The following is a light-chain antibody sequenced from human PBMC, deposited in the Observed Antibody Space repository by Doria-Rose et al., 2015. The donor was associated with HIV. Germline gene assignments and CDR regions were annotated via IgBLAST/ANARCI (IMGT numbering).Light chain of an antibody. CDR3: QQYGTSRGT. J-gene: IGKJ5*01. Sequence: EIVMTQSPGTLSLSPGERANLSCRASQRVKSSYLAWYQQKPGQAPRLLIYDASTRATGIPDRFSGSGSGTDFTLTISRLEPEDVAVYYCQQYGTSRGTFGQGTRLEIK. CDR2: DAS. CDR1: QRVKSSY. V-gene: IGKV3-20*01.